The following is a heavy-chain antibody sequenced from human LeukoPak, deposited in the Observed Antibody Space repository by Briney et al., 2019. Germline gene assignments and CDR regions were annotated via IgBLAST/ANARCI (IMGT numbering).Heavy chain of an antibody. V-gene: IGHV1-2*02. CDR1: GYTFTGDY. J-gene: IGHJ4*02. D-gene: IGHD3-10*01. Sequence: ASVKVSCKASGYTFTGDYLHWVRPAPGQGLEWMGWMNPNSGGTNYAQKFQGRVTMARDTSISTAYIELSRMRSDDTAVYYCARDYASGSYYDYWGQGSLVTVSS. CDR2: MNPNSGGT. CDR3: ARDYASGSYYDY.